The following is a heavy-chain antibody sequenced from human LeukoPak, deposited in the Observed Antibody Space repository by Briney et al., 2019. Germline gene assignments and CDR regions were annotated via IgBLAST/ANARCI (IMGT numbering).Heavy chain of an antibody. CDR1: GGSISSYY. J-gene: IGHJ6*03. D-gene: IGHD1-26*01. CDR3: ARSQGRRFLPTPPYMDV. V-gene: IGHV4-4*07. Sequence: PSETLSLTCTVSGGSISSYYWSWIRQPAGKGLEWIGRIYTSGSTNYNPSLKSRVTMSVDTSKNQFSLKLGSVTAADTAVYYCARSQGRRFLPTPPYMDVWGKGTTVTVSS. CDR2: IYTSGST.